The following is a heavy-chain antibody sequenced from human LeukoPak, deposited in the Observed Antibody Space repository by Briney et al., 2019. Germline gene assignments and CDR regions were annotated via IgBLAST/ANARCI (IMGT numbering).Heavy chain of an antibody. CDR2: IYYSGST. J-gene: IGHJ4*02. CDR3: ARVVRHNYYDSSGYPDY. D-gene: IGHD3-22*01. CDR1: GASISSYY. V-gene: IGHV4-59*01. Sequence: SETLSLTCTVSGASISSYYWSWIRQPPGKGLEWIGYIYYSGSTNYNPSLKSRVTISVDTSKNQFSLKLSSVTAADTAVYYCARVVRHNYYDSSGYPDYWGQGTLVTVSS.